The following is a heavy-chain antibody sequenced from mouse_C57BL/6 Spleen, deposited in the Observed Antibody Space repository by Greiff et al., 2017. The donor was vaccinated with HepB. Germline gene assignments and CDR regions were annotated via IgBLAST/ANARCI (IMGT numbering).Heavy chain of an antibody. J-gene: IGHJ4*01. CDR2: VYIGNGYT. D-gene: IGHD2-4*01. Sequence: EVQLQQSGAELVRPGSSVKMSCKTSGYTFTSYGINWVKQRPGQGLEWIGYVYIGNGYTEYNEKFKGKATLTSDTSSGTAYLQLSSLTSEDSAIYVCARGNDYDGGGYAMGCWGEGASVTVSS. CDR1: GYTFTSYG. CDR3: ARGNDYDGGGYAMGC. V-gene: IGHV1-58*01.